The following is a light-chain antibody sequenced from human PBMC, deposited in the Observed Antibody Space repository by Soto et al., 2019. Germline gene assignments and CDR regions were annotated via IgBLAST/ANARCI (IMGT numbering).Light chain of an antibody. V-gene: IGLV1-51*01. J-gene: IGLJ2*01. CDR3: GTWDNNLSVV. Sequence: QSVLTQPPSVSAAPGQTVTISCSGSSSNIGNNYVSWYQQLPGAAPKLLIYENTQRPSGIPDRFSGSKSGTSATLGITGLQTGDEADYYCGTWDNNLSVVFGGGTKVTVL. CDR2: ENT. CDR1: SSNIGNNY.